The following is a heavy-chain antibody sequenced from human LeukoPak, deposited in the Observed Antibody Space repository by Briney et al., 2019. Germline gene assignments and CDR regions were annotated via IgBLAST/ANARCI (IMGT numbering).Heavy chain of an antibody. CDR1: GYTFTSHD. Sequence: ASVKVSCKASGYTFTSHDMHWVRQAPGQGLEWMGIINPSGGSTSYAQKFQGRVTMTRDMSTSTVYMELSSLRSEDTAVYYCARVNDYDRSGYDQEGPNWFDPWGQGTLVTVSS. CDR3: ARVNDYDRSGYDQEGPNWFDP. CDR2: INPSGGST. V-gene: IGHV1-46*01. D-gene: IGHD3-22*01. J-gene: IGHJ5*02.